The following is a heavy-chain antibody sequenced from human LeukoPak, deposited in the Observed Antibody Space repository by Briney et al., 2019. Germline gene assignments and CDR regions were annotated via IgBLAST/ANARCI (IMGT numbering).Heavy chain of an antibody. Sequence: PSETLSLTCTVSGGSISSYYWSWIRQPPGKGLEWIGYIYYSGGTNYNPSLKSRLTISVDTSKNQFSLKLSSVTAADTAVYYCARVIAAAGTRYYLDYWGQGTLVTVSS. CDR1: GGSISSYY. J-gene: IGHJ4*02. CDR2: IYYSGGT. D-gene: IGHD6-13*01. CDR3: ARVIAAAGTRYYLDY. V-gene: IGHV4-59*01.